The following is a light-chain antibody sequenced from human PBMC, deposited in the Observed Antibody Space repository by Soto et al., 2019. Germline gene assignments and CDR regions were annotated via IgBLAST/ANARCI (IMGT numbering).Light chain of an antibody. V-gene: IGLV2-11*01. Sequence: QSALTQPRSVSGSPGQSVTISCTVTSSDFGGYNYVSWYQHHPGKAPKRMIYDVSERPSGVPDRFSGSKSGNTASLTISGLQAEDEADYSCCSYAGTFYVFGTGTKVTVL. CDR1: SSDFGGYNY. CDR3: CSYAGTFYV. CDR2: DVS. J-gene: IGLJ1*01.